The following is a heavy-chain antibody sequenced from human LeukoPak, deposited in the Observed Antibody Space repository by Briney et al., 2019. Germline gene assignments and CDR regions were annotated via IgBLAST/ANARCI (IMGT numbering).Heavy chain of an antibody. Sequence: GESLKISCKGSGYIFTSHWIGWVRQMPGKGPEWVGIIYPGDSDTRYSPSFQGQVTISADKSISTAYLQWSSLKASDSAMYYCARQSGACYFGGGLNYFDYWGQGTLVTVSS. J-gene: IGHJ4*02. CDR2: IYPGDSDT. V-gene: IGHV5-51*01. D-gene: IGHD2-15*01. CDR3: ARQSGACYFGGGLNYFDY. CDR1: GYIFTSHW.